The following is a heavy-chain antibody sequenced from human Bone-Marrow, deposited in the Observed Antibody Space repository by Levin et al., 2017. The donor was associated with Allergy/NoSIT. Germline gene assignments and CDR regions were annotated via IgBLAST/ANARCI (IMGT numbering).Heavy chain of an antibody. CDR3: TTTTALRRGSGWY. J-gene: IGHJ4*02. V-gene: IGHV3-15*07. D-gene: IGHD6-19*01. CDR2: IRSNTDGGTI. Sequence: PGGSLRLSCAASGFTFSKAWINWVRQAPGKGLEWVGRIRSNTDGGTIDYAAPVKGRFTISRDDSKNTLYLQMNSLKTEDTAVYYCTTTTALRRGSGWYWGQGTLVTVSS. CDR1: GFTFSKAW.